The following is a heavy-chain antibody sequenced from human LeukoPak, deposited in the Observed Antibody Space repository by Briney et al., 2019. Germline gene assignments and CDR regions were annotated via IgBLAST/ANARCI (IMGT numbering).Heavy chain of an antibody. Sequence: ASVKVSCKASGHTFTGYYMHWVRQAPGQGLEWMGWINPNSGGTNYAQKFQGRVTMTRDTSISTAYMELSRLRSDDTAVYYCARDSSSWYRSYYYYMDVWGKGTTVTVSS. CDR3: ARDSSSWYRSYYYYMDV. V-gene: IGHV1-2*02. J-gene: IGHJ6*03. CDR2: INPNSGGT. CDR1: GHTFTGYY. D-gene: IGHD6-13*01.